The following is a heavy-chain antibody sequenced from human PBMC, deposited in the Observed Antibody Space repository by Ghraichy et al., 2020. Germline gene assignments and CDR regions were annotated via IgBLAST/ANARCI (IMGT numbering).Heavy chain of an antibody. CDR3: ARVWVEADCSGGSCYYYYYGMDV. V-gene: IGHV4-34*01. CDR1: GGSFSGYY. Sequence: SETLSLTCAVYGGSFSGYYWSWIRQPPGKGLEWIGEINHSGSTNYNPSLKSRVTISVDTSKNQFSLKLSSVTAADTAVYYCARVWVEADCSGGSCYYYYYGMDVWGQGTTVTVSS. CDR2: INHSGST. D-gene: IGHD2-15*01. J-gene: IGHJ6*02.